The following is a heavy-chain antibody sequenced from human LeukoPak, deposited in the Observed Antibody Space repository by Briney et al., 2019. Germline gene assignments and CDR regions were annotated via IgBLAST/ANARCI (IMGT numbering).Heavy chain of an antibody. V-gene: IGHV3-30*01. CDR3: ASLWLGATTQGSFDY. J-gene: IGHJ4*02. CDR2: ISYDGSNK. Sequence: PGRSLRLSCAASGFTFSSYAMHWVRQAPGKGLEWVAVISYDGSNKYYADSVKGRFTISRDNSKNTLYLQMNSLRAEDTAVYYCASLWLGATTQGSFDYWGQGTLVTVSA. CDR1: GFTFSSYA. D-gene: IGHD1-26*01.